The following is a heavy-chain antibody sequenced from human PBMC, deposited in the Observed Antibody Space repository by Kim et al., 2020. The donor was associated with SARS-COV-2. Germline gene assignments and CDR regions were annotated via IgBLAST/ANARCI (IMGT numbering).Heavy chain of an antibody. CDR1: GYTFTSYG. J-gene: IGHJ5*02. D-gene: IGHD3-10*01. Sequence: ASVKVSCKASGYTFTSYGISWVRQAPGQGLEWMGWISAYNGNTNYAQKLQGRVTMTTDTSTSTAYMELRSLRSDDTAVYYCARDGHYYYGSGEHPKNWFDPWGQGTLVTVSS. CDR2: ISAYNGNT. V-gene: IGHV1-18*01. CDR3: ARDGHYYYGSGEHPKNWFDP.